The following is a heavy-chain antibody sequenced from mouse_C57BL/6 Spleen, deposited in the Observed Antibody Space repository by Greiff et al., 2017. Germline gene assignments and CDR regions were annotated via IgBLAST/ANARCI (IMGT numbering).Heavy chain of an antibody. CDR1: GYAFSSSW. D-gene: IGHD2-4*01. CDR2: IYPGDGDT. Sequence: VQLQQSGPELVKPGASVKISCKASGYAFSSSWMNWVKQRPGKGLEWIGRIYPGDGDTNYNGKFKGKATLTADKSSSTAYMQLSSLTSEDSAVYFCARRGSFYDYDSFAYWGQGTLVTVSA. CDR3: ARRGSFYDYDSFAY. V-gene: IGHV1-82*01. J-gene: IGHJ3*01.